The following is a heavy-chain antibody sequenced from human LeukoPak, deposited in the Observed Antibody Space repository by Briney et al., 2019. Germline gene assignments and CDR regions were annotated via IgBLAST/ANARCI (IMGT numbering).Heavy chain of an antibody. Sequence: KPSETLSLTCTVSGGSISSYYWSWIRQPPGKGLEWIGYIYYSGSTNYNPSLKSRVTIPVDTSKNQFSLKLSSVTAADTAVYYCARGGGRFGSWYVYWGQGTLVTVSS. V-gene: IGHV4-59*01. J-gene: IGHJ4*02. D-gene: IGHD6-13*01. CDR1: GGSISSYY. CDR3: ARGGGRFGSWYVY. CDR2: IYYSGST.